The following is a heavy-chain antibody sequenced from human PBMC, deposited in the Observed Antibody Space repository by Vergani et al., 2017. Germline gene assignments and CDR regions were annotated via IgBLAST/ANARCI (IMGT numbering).Heavy chain of an antibody. V-gene: IGHV4-31*03. D-gene: IGHD3-3*01. J-gene: IGHJ4*02. CDR2: IYYSGST. CDR3: ARETRSFWSGYYPTVYFDY. CDR1: GGSISSGGYY. Sequence: QVQLQESGPGLVKPSQTLSLTCTVSGGSISSGGYYWSWIRQHPGKGLEWIGYIYYSGSTSYNPSLKSRVTISVDTSKNQFSLKLSAVTAADTAVYYCARETRSFWSGYYPTVYFDYWGQGTLVTVSS.